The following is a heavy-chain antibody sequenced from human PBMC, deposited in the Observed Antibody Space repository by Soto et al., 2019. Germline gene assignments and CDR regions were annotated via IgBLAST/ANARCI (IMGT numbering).Heavy chain of an antibody. V-gene: IGHV3-30*19. CDR2: ISHDGSNK. Sequence: QVQLVESGGGVVQPGRSLRLSCAASGFTFSSYGMHWVRQAPGKGLEWVALISHDGSNKYYADSVKGRFTISRDNSKNTLYLQMNSLRTEDTSVYYCGRCSSTSCHLGADYWGQGTLVTVSS. D-gene: IGHD2-2*01. CDR3: GRCSSTSCHLGADY. J-gene: IGHJ4*02. CDR1: GFTFSSYG.